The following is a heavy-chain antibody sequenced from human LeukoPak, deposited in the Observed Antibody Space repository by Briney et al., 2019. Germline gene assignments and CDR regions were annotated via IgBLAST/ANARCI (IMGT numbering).Heavy chain of an antibody. V-gene: IGHV4-61*05. CDR1: GDSISNNNYY. CDR2: IYYSGST. CDR3: ARGRGGHTTPFY. Sequence: SETLSLTCTVSGDSISNNNYYWGWIRQPPGKGLEWIGYIYYSGSTNYNPSLKSRVTISVDTSKNQFSLKLSSVTAADTAVYYCARGRGGHTTPFYWGQGTLVTVSS. J-gene: IGHJ4*02. D-gene: IGHD1-26*01.